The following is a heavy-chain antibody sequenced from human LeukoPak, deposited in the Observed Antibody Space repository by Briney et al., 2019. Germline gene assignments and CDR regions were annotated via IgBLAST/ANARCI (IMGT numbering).Heavy chain of an antibody. CDR2: IYSGGST. J-gene: IGHJ4*02. CDR3: ASILALIDY. V-gene: IGHV3-53*01. D-gene: IGHD3-3*02. CDR1: GFTFSDAW. Sequence: GESLRLSCAASGFTFSDAWMSWVRQAPGKGLEWVSVIYSGGSTYYADSVKGRFTISRDNPKNTLYLQMNSLRAEDTAVYYCASILALIDYWGQGTLVTVSS.